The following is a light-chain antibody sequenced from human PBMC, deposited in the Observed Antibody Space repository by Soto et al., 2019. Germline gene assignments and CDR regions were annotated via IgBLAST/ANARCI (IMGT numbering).Light chain of an antibody. Sequence: SVLTQSPATLSLSPGERATLSCRASPSVSNSLAWYQHKPGQAPRLLIYAAFNRATGVPTRFSGSGSGTDFTLTIGSLEPEDFAVYYCQQRNRWPPVTFGGGTRVEIK. CDR1: PSVSNS. V-gene: IGKV3-11*01. CDR3: QQRNRWPPVT. J-gene: IGKJ4*02. CDR2: AAF.